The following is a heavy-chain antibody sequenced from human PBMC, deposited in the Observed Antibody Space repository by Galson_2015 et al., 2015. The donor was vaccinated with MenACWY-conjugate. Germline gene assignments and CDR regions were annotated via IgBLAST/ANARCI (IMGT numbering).Heavy chain of an antibody. CDR3: AGEVPAAIRYWYFDL. J-gene: IGHJ2*01. CDR2: INPNSGGT. Sequence: QSGAEVKKPGESLRISCTASGYTFTGYYMHWVRQAPGQGLEWMGWINPNSGGTNYAQKFQGWVTMTRDTSISTAYMELSRLRSDDTAVYYCAGEVPAAIRYWYFDLWGRGTLVTVSS. V-gene: IGHV1-2*04. D-gene: IGHD2-2*01. CDR1: GYTFTGYY.